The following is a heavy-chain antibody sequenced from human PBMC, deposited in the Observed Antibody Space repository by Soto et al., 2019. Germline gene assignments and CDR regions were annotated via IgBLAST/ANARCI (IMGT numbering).Heavy chain of an antibody. V-gene: IGHV3-33*01. CDR2: IWYDGSNK. J-gene: IGHJ5*02. CDR1: GFTFSSYG. CDR3: AVLWFGELQNWFDP. D-gene: IGHD3-10*01. Sequence: GGSLRLSCAASGFTFSSYGMHWVRQAPGKGLEWVAVIWYDGSNKYYADSVKGRFTISRDNSKNTLYLQMNSLRAEDTAVYYCAVLWFGELQNWFDPWGQGTLVTVSS.